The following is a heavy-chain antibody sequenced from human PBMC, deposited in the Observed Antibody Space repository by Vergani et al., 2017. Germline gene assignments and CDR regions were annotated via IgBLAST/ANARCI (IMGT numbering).Heavy chain of an antibody. CDR2: ISWNSGSI. Sequence: EVQLLESGGGLVQPGGSLRLSCAASGFTFDDYAMHWVRQIPGKGLEWVSGISWNSGSIDYADSVKGRFIISRDNAKNSLYLQMNSLRAEDTALYYCAKAPTYFYDYMDVWGKGTTVTVSS. CDR1: GFTFDDYA. J-gene: IGHJ6*03. CDR3: AKAPTYFYDYMDV. V-gene: IGHV3-9*01.